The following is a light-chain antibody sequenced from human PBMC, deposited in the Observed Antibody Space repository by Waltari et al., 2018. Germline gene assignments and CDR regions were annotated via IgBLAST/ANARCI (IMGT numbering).Light chain of an antibody. CDR1: SSDGGGYNY. CDR3: SSYTSSSTLLV. CDR2: EVS. J-gene: IGLJ2*01. V-gene: IGLV2-14*01. Sequence: QSALTHPASVSGSPGPSITISCTGTSSDGGGYNYVTWYQQHPGKAPKLMIYEVSNRPSGVSNRFSGSKSGNTASLTISGLQAEDEADYYCSSYTSSSTLLVFGGGTKLTVL.